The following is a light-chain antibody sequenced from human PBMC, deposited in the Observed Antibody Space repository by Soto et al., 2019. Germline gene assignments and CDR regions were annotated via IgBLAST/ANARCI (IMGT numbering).Light chain of an antibody. Sequence: QSALTQPPSASGSPGQSGTLSCTGTSSDVGGYNYVSWYQQHPGKAPKLMIYEVSKRPSGVPDRFSGSKSGNTASLTVSGLQAEDEADYYCSSYAGSNNFVFGTGTKVTVL. CDR3: SSYAGSNNFV. CDR1: SSDVGGYNY. CDR2: EVS. J-gene: IGLJ1*01. V-gene: IGLV2-8*01.